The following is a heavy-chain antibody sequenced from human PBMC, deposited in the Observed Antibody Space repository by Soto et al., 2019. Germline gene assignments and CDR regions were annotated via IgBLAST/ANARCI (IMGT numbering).Heavy chain of an antibody. CDR3: ASGRYDFWSGYTNYGMDV. Sequence: PSETLSLTCTVSGGSISSSSYYWGWIRQPPGKGLEWIGSIYYGGSTYYNPSLKSRVTISVDTSKNQFSLKLSSVTAADTAVYYCASGRYDFWSGYTNYGMDVWGQGTTVTVSS. J-gene: IGHJ6*02. CDR2: IYYGGST. D-gene: IGHD3-3*01. CDR1: GGSISSSSYY. V-gene: IGHV4-39*01.